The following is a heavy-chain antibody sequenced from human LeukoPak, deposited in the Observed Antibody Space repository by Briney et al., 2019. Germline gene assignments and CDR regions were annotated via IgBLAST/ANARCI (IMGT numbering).Heavy chain of an antibody. V-gene: IGHV1-69*05. Sequence: GASVKVSCKVSGGIFSSYAIRWVRQAPEQGLEWMGGIIPIFGTANCAQKFQGRVTITTDESTSTAYMELSSLRSEDTAVYYCASPEPYCGSDCYWPYWGQGTLVTVSS. CDR3: ASPEPYCGSDCYWPY. D-gene: IGHD2-21*02. CDR1: GGIFSSYA. J-gene: IGHJ4*02. CDR2: IIPIFGTA.